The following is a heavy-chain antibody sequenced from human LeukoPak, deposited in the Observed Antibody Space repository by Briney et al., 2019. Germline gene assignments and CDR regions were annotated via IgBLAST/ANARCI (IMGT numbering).Heavy chain of an antibody. D-gene: IGHD4-11*01. J-gene: IGHJ4*02. V-gene: IGHV1-2*02. Sequence: ASLKVSCKASGYTFTGYYMHWVRQAPGQGLEWMGWINPNSGGANYAQKFQGRVTMTRDTSISTGYMELGSLRSDDTAVYYCARSADYSNQHNDYWGQGTLVTVSS. CDR2: INPNSGGA. CDR3: ARSADYSNQHNDY. CDR1: GYTFTGYY.